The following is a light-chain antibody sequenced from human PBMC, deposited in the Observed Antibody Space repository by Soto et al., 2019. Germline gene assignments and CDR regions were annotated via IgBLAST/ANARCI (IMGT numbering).Light chain of an antibody. CDR2: RNN. J-gene: IGLJ2*01. Sequence: QSVLTQPPSASGTPGQRITISCSGSSSNIGGNYVYWYQQLPGTAPKLLIYRNNQRPSGVPDRFSGSKSGTSASLAISGLRSEDEAEYYCAAWDDSLSGPVVFGGGTKLTVL. CDR1: SSNIGGNY. V-gene: IGLV1-47*01. CDR3: AAWDDSLSGPVV.